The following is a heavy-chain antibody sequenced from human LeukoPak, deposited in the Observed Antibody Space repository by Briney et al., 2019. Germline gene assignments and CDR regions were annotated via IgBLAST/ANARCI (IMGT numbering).Heavy chain of an antibody. CDR3: ARVDCSSSSCFQMEN. D-gene: IGHD2-2*01. J-gene: IGHJ4*02. CDR1: GGTFSTYD. Sequence: GGSLRLSYAASGGTFSTYDMNWVRQAPGKGLEWVSYISSLSSTIYYADSVKGRFTISRDDAKSSVYLQVNSLRGEDTAVYYCARVDCSSSSCFQMENWGQGTLVTVSS. V-gene: IGHV3-48*04. CDR2: ISSLSSTI.